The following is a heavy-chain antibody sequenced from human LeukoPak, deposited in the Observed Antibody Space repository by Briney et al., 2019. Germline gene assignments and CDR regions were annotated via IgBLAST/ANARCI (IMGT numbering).Heavy chain of an antibody. CDR1: GGSFSGYY. Sequence: PSETLSLTCAVYGGSFSGYYWSWIRQPPGKGLEWIGYIYYSGSTNYNPSLKSRVTISVDTSKNQFSLKLSSVTAADTAVYYCARSGSSFFDYWGQGTLVTVSS. V-gene: IGHV4-59*01. CDR2: IYYSGST. D-gene: IGHD1-26*01. CDR3: ARSGSSFFDY. J-gene: IGHJ4*02.